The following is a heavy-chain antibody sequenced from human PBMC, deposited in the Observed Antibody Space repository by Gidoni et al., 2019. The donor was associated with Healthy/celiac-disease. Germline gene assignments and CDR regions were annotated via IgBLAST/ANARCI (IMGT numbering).Heavy chain of an antibody. CDR1: GYTFTSYY. CDR2: INPSGGST. V-gene: IGHV1-46*01. J-gene: IGHJ3*02. Sequence: QVQLVQSGAEVKKPGASVKVSCKAAGYTFTSYYRHWVRQAPGQGLEWMGIINPSGGSTSYAQKFQGRVTMTRDTSTSTVYMELSSLRSEDTAVYYCARDYDILTGPGAFDIWGQGTMVTVSS. CDR3: ARDYDILTGPGAFDI. D-gene: IGHD3-9*01.